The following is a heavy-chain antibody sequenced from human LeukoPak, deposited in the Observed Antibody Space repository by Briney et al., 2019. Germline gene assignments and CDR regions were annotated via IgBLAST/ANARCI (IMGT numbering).Heavy chain of an antibody. J-gene: IGHJ4*02. CDR1: GYTFTGSY. V-gene: IGHV1-2*02. CDR3: ARVAYCTKGACMNFDF. Sequence: ASLKVSCKASGYTFTGSYIHWMRQAPGQGLEWMGWINANSGGTKYAQNFQGRVIVTRDTSTSTAYMELSGLRADDTAVYDCARVAYCTKGACMNFDFCGQGTLVTVSS. CDR2: INANSGGT. D-gene: IGHD2-8*01.